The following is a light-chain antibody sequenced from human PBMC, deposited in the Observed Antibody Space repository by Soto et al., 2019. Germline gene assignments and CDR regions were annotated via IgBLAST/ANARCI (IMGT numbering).Light chain of an antibody. CDR3: LLYFSPDRYT. CDR2: GAS. V-gene: IGKV3-20*01. Sequence: EIVLTQTPGTLSLSPCERATLSCRASQSVTSSHLAWYQQKPGQAPRLLIYGASTRATGIPDRFSGSGSDTDFSLTIRRLDPEDFAMYYCLLYFSPDRYTFGPGTKVQIK. CDR1: QSVTSSH. J-gene: IGKJ2*01.